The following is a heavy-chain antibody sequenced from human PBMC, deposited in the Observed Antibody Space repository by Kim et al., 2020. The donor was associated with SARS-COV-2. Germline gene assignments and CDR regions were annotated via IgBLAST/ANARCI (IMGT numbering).Heavy chain of an antibody. J-gene: IGHJ3*02. CDR3: ARRRSDAFDI. V-gene: IGHV5-10-1*01. Sequence: YPNYSPSLQGHVTISDDKSISTAYLQWSSLKASDTAMYYCARRRSDAFDIWGQGTMVTVSS. CDR2: YP.